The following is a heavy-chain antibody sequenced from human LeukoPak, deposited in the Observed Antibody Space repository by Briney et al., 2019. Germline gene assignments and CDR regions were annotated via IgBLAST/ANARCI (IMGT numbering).Heavy chain of an antibody. V-gene: IGHV4-39*01. CDR2: IYYSGST. CDR1: GGSISSSSYY. D-gene: IGHD1-26*01. CDR3: ARPVGGYSYYMDV. Sequence: SETLSLTCTVSGGSISSSSYYWGWIRQPPGKGLEWVGSIYYSGSTYYNPSLKSRVTISVDTSKNQFSLRLSSVTAADTAVYYCARPVGGYSYYMDVWGKGTTVTVSS. J-gene: IGHJ6*03.